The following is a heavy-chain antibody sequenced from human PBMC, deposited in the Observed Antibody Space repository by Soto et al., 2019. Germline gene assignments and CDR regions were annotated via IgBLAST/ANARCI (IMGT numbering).Heavy chain of an antibody. J-gene: IGHJ3*02. V-gene: IGHV1-18*01. CDR1: GYTFTSYG. CDR3: ASAKRATLPDAFDI. CDR2: ISAYNGNT. Sequence: ASVKVSCKASGYTFTSYGISWVRQAPGQGLEWMGWISAYNGNTNYAQKLQGRVTMTTDTSTSTAYMELRSLRSDDTAVYYCASAKRATLPDAFDIWGQGTMVTVSS. D-gene: IGHD1-26*01.